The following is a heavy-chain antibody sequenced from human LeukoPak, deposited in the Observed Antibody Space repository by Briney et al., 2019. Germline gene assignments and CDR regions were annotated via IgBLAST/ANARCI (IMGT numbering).Heavy chain of an antibody. J-gene: IGHJ4*02. CDR1: GYTFTSYE. CDR2: MNPDSGNT. Sequence: ASVKVSCKASGYTFTSYEINWVRQAPGQGLEGMGWMNPDSGNTGYAQQFQGRVTMTRNTSISTAYMELSSLRSEDTAVYYCARGQIVYSFDRSGYFDYWGQGNLVTVSS. D-gene: IGHD3-22*01. CDR3: ARGQIVYSFDRSGYFDY. V-gene: IGHV1-8*01.